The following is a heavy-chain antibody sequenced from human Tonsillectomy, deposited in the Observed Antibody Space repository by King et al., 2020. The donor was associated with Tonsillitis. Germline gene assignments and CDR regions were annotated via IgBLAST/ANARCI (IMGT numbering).Heavy chain of an antibody. CDR1: GYSISSGYY. CDR3: ARDKQYYYDSSGYLTPDNWFDP. D-gene: IGHD3-22*01. Sequence: LQLQESGPGLAKPSETLSLTCAVSGYSISSGYYWGWIRQPPGKGLEWIGSIYHSGSTYYNPSLKSRVTISVDTSKNQFSLKLSSVTAADTAVYYCARDKQYYYDSSGYLTPDNWFDPWGQGTLVTVSS. CDR2: IYHSGST. J-gene: IGHJ5*02. V-gene: IGHV4-38-2*02.